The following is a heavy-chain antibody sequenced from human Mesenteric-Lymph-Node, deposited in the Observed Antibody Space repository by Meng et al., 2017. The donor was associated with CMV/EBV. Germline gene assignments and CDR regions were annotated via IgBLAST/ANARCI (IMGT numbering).Heavy chain of an antibody. J-gene: IGHJ4*02. Sequence: GPLQQWGAGLLKPSETLSLTCAVYGGSFSGYYWSWIRQPPGKGLEWIGEINHSGSTNYNPSLKSRVTISVDTSKNQFSLKLSSVTAADTAVYYCARHQRWLKSEGGFNYWGQGTLVTVSS. D-gene: IGHD4-23*01. CDR1: GGSFSGYY. CDR3: ARHQRWLKSEGGFNY. CDR2: INHSGST. V-gene: IGHV4-34*01.